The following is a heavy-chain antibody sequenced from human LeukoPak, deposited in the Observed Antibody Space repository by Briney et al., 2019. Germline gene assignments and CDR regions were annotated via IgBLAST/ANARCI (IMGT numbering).Heavy chain of an antibody. V-gene: IGHV3-74*01. D-gene: IGHD2-2*01. J-gene: IGHJ3*02. Sequence: GGSLRLSCAASGFTFSSYWMHWVRQAPGKGLXXXXXXXXDGSSTSYADSVKGRFTISRDNAKNTLYLQMNSLRAEDTAVYYCARVACSSTSCYGYDAFDIWGQGTMVTVSS. CDR1: GFTFSSYW. CDR3: ARVACSSTSCYGYDAFDI. CDR2: XXXDGSST.